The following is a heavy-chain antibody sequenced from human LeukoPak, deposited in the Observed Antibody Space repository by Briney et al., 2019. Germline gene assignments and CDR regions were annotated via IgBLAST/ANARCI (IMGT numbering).Heavy chain of an antibody. D-gene: IGHD3-3*01. CDR2: ISYDGSKR. CDR1: GFTFSTYS. V-gene: IGHV3-30*04. Sequence: GGSLRLSCAASGFTFSTYSMHWVRQAPGKGLQWVALISYDGSKRYYTDSVEGRFTISRDNSKNTLYLQMDSLRAEDTAVYYCARVRGKSGYYSRNKNAFDIWGQGTMVTVSS. J-gene: IGHJ3*02. CDR3: ARVRGKSGYYSRNKNAFDI.